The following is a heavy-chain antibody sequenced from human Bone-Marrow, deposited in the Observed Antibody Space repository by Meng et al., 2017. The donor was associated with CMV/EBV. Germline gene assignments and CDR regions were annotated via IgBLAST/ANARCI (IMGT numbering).Heavy chain of an antibody. CDR2: ISSSTTYI. J-gene: IGHJ4*02. V-gene: IGHV3-21*01. Sequence: GESLKISCAASGFTLSSYTMNWVRQAPGKGLEWVSSISSSTTYIYYADSVTGRFTISRDNAKNPLYLQMNSLRAEDTAVYYCAINIPGTPINYWGQGTLVTVSS. CDR1: GFTLSSYT. D-gene: IGHD2-21*01. CDR3: AINIPGTPINY.